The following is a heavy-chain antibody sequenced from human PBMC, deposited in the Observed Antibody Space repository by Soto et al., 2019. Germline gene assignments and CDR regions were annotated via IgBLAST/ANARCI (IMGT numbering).Heavy chain of an antibody. D-gene: IGHD6-13*01. CDR2: ISGSGGST. V-gene: IGHV3-23*01. J-gene: IGHJ4*02. CDR3: AKDQDIYLAADVFDY. Sequence: PGGSMRLSCAASGFTIPAYVRNWVRQAPGKGLEWVSAISGSGGSTYYADSVKGRFTISRDNSKNTLYLQMNSLRAEDTAVYYCAKDQDIYLAADVFDYWGQGTLVTVSS. CDR1: GFTIPAYV.